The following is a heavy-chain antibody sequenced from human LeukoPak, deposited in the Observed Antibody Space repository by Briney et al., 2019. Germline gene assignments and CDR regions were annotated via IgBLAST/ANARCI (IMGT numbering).Heavy chain of an antibody. J-gene: IGHJ4*02. Sequence: PGGSVRLSCAASGFPFTTYAMSWVRQAPGKGLEWVSAISGRGGRTYYADSVKGRFTISRDNSENTLYLQMNRLRADDTAIYYCAKSTWFDYFDYWGQGTLVTVSS. CDR3: AKSTWFDYFDY. V-gene: IGHV3-23*01. CDR2: ISGRGGRT. D-gene: IGHD3-9*01. CDR1: GFPFTTYA.